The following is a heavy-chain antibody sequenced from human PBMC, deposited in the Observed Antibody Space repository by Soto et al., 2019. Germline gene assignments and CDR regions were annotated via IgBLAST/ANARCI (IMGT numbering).Heavy chain of an antibody. V-gene: IGHV1-24*01. CDR1: GYTLTELS. CDR3: ATNTNYDFWGGYSFDY. D-gene: IGHD3-3*01. CDR2: FDPEDGET. J-gene: IGHJ4*02. Sequence: GASVKVSCKVSGYTLTELSMHWVRQAPGKGLEWMGGFDPEDGETIYAQKFQGRVTMTEDTSTDTAYMELSSLRSEDTAVYYCATNTNYDFWGGYSFDYWGQGTLVTVSS.